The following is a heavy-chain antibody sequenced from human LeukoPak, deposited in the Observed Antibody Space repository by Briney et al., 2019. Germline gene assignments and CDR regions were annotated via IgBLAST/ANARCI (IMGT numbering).Heavy chain of an antibody. CDR3: ARELTTGGSSGYYYMDV. CDR1: GFTFSSYW. V-gene: IGHV3-7*01. Sequence: GGSLRLSCAASGFTFSSYWMSWVRQAPGKGLEWVANIKQDGSEKYYVDSVKGRFTISRDNAKNSLYLQMNSLRAEDTAVYYCARELTTGGSSGYYYMDVWGKGTTVTISS. D-gene: IGHD2-15*01. CDR2: IKQDGSEK. J-gene: IGHJ6*03.